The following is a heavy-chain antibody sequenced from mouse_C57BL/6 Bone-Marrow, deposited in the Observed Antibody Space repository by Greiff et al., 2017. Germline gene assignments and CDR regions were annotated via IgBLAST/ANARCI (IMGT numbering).Heavy chain of an antibody. CDR1: GFTFSDYY. Sequence: EVMLVESGGGLVQPGGSLKLSCAASGFTFSDYYMYWVRQTPEKRLEWVAYISNGGGSTYYPDTVKGRFTISRDNAKNTLYLQMSRLKSEDTAMYYCARGGRGYYFDYWGQGTTLTVSS. CDR2: ISNGGGST. J-gene: IGHJ2*01. V-gene: IGHV5-12*01. CDR3: ARGGRGYYFDY.